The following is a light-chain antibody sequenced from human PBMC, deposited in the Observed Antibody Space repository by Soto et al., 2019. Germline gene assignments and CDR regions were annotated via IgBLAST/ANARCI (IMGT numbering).Light chain of an antibody. J-gene: IGKJ4*01. Sequence: DIQMTQSPSTLSASVGDRVTITCRASQSISSWVAWYQQKPGKAPRLLIYKASSLVSGVPSRFSGSGSGTEFTLTVSMLQLDDLATYYCQQYNSYSSFGGGTKVAIK. CDR1: QSISSW. CDR2: KAS. V-gene: IGKV1-5*03. CDR3: QQYNSYSS.